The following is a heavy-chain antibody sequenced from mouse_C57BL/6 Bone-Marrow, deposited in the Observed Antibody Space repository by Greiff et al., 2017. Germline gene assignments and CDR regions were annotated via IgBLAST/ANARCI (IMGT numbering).Heavy chain of an antibody. V-gene: IGHV5-9*01. J-gene: IGHJ4*01. D-gene: IGHD1-1*01. CDR3: ARHARIYYYGSYYMDY. CDR2: ISGGGGNT. CDR1: GFTFSSYT. Sequence: EVQLVESGGGLVKPGGSLKLSCAASGFTFSSYTMSWVRQTPEKRLEWVATISGGGGNTYYPDSVKGRFTISRDNATNTLYLQMSSLRSEDTALYYCARHARIYYYGSYYMDYWGQGTSVTVSS.